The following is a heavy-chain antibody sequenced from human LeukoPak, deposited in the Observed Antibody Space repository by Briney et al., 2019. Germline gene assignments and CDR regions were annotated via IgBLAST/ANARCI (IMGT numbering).Heavy chain of an antibody. Sequence: ASVKVSCKASGYTFTGYYMHWVRQAPGQGLEWMGWINTNTGNPTYAQGFTGRFVFSLDTSVSTAYLQISSLKAEDTAVYYCARDRGIAAAAHRDWFDPWGQGTLVTVSS. J-gene: IGHJ5*02. CDR3: ARDRGIAAAAHRDWFDP. CDR1: GYTFTGYY. CDR2: INTNTGNP. V-gene: IGHV7-4-1*02. D-gene: IGHD6-13*01.